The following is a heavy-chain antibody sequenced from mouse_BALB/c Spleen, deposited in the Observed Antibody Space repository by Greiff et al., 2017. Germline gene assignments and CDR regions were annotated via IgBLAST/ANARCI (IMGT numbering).Heavy chain of an antibody. CDR3: ARSYYDYDGYFDY. J-gene: IGHJ2*01. CDR2: INPNNGGT. Sequence: EVQLQQPGAELVMPGASVKMSCKTSGYTFTEYTMHWVKQSHGKSLEWIGGINPNNGGTSYNQKFKGKATLTVDKSSSTAYMELRSLTSEDSAVYYCARSYYDYDGYFDYWGQGTTLTVSS. V-gene: IGHV1-22*01. CDR1: GYTFTEYT. D-gene: IGHD2-4*01.